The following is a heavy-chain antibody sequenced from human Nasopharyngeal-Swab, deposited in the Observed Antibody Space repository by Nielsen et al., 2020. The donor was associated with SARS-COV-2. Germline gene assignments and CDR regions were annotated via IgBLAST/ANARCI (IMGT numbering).Heavy chain of an antibody. V-gene: IGHV3-49*02. J-gene: IGHJ3*02. Sequence: WIRQPPGKGLEWVGFIRSKAYGGTTEYAASVKGRFTISRDDSKSIAYLQMNSLKTEDTAVYYCTRDLYTWNHDAFDIWGQGTMGTVS. CDR3: TRDLYTWNHDAFDI. CDR2: IRSKAYGGTT. D-gene: IGHD1-20*01.